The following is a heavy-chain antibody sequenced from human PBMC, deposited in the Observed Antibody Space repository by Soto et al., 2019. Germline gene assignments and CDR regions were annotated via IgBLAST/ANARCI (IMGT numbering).Heavy chain of an antibody. D-gene: IGHD4-17*01. J-gene: IGHJ5*02. CDR1: GGSISSGDYY. CDR2: IYYSGST. V-gene: IGHV4-30-4*01. Sequence: SETLSLTCTVSGGSISSGDYYWSWIRQPPGKGLEWIGYIYYSGSTYYNPSLKSRVTISVDTSKNQFSLKLSSVTAADTAVYYCACFRVTQKRCWFDPWGQGTLVTV. CDR3: ACFRVTQKRCWFDP.